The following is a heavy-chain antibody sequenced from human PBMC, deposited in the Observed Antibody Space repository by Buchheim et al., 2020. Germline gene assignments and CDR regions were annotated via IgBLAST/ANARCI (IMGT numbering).Heavy chain of an antibody. CDR2: ISGGFGST. CDR1: GFTFTNYA. V-gene: IGHV3-23*01. J-gene: IGHJ5*02. Sequence: QLLESGGGLVQPGGSLRLSCAASGFTFTNYAMTWVRQAPGKGLEWVSSISGGFGSTHYAESVEGRFTISRDNSKTTLYLEMNSLRAEDTAVYYCGKNRNFGDYQWFDPSGQGTL. CDR3: GKNRNFGDYQWFDP. D-gene: IGHD4-17*01.